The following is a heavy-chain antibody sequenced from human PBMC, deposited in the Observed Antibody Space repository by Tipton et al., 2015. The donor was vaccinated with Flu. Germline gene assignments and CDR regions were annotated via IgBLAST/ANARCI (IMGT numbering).Heavy chain of an antibody. Sequence: VQLVQSGPEVKKPGESLKISCKGSGYSFTSYWIGWVRQMPGKGLEWMGIIYPGDSDTRYSPSFQGQATISADKSISTAYLQWSSLKASDTAMYYCVRQPYLGDYGGYFDYWGQGTLVTVSS. V-gene: IGHV5-51*01. CDR3: VRQPYLGDYGGYFDY. CDR2: IYPGDSDT. J-gene: IGHJ4*02. D-gene: IGHD4-17*01. CDR1: GYSFTSYW.